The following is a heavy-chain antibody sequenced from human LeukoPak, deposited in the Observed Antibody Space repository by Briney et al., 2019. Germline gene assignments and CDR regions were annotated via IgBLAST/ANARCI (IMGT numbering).Heavy chain of an antibody. CDR1: GFTVSSNY. CDR3: ARPPGRTGAFDI. CDR2: IYSVGTT. D-gene: IGHD3-10*01. Sequence: GGSLRLSCAASGFTVSSNYMSWVRQAPEKGLEWVSVIYSVGTTYYADSVKGRFTISRDNSRNTLYLQMNSLRAEDTAVYYCARPPGRTGAFDIWGQGTMVTVSS. J-gene: IGHJ3*02. V-gene: IGHV3-53*01.